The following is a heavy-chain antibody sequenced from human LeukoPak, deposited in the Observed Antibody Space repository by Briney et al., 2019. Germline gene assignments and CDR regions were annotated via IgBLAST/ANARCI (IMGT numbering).Heavy chain of an antibody. Sequence: GGSLRLSRAASGFTSSSYGMHWVRQAPGKGLEWVAVISYDGSNKYYADSVKGRFTISRDNSKNTLYLQMNSLRAEDTAVYYCARVSPNTVTTLQYFDYWGQGTLVTVSS. V-gene: IGHV3-30*03. CDR1: GFTSSSYG. D-gene: IGHD4-17*01. CDR2: ISYDGSNK. J-gene: IGHJ4*02. CDR3: ARVSPNTVTTLQYFDY.